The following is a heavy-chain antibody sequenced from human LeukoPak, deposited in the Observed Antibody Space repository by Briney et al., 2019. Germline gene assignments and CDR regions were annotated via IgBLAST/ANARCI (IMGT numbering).Heavy chain of an antibody. D-gene: IGHD3-10*01. V-gene: IGHV4-61*02. Sequence: TLSLTCTVSGGSISSSSYYWSWIRQPAGKGLEWIGRIYTSGSTNYNPSLKSRVTISVDTSKNQFSLKLSSVTAADTAVYYCAAELLWFGELLGSQNWGQGTLVTVSS. J-gene: IGHJ4*02. CDR2: IYTSGST. CDR3: AAELLWFGELLGSQN. CDR1: GGSISSSSYY.